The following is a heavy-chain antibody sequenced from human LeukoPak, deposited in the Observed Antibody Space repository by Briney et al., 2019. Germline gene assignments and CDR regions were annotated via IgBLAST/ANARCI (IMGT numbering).Heavy chain of an antibody. J-gene: IGHJ3*01. D-gene: IGHD1-14*01. V-gene: IGHV3-30*02. CDR2: IRFGGTNE. CDR3: AKSRAPTADPDAFDV. CDR1: GFIFKNYG. Sequence: PGGSLRLSCAGSGFIFKNYGIHWVRQAPGKGLEWVAFIRFGGTNEYYADSVKGRFTISRDNSKNSLYLQMNSLRPDDTAVYYCAKSRAPTADPDAFDVWGQGTMVTVSS.